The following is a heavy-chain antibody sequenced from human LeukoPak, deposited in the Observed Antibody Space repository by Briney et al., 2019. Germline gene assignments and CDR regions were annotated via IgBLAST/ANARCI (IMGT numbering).Heavy chain of an antibody. CDR2: INPNSGGT. Sequence: ASVKVSCKASGYTFTGYYMHWVRQAPGQGLEWMGWINPNSGGTNYAQKFQGRVTMTRDTSISTAYMELSRLRSNDTAVYYCASGVPGYYYDSSGYYYFDYWGQGTLVTVSS. V-gene: IGHV1-2*02. CDR1: GYTFTGYY. D-gene: IGHD3-22*01. CDR3: ASGVPGYYYDSSGYYYFDY. J-gene: IGHJ4*02.